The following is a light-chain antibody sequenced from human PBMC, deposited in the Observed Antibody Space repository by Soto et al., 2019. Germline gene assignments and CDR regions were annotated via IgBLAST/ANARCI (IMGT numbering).Light chain of an antibody. Sequence: IVMTQSPATLSVSPAERATVSCRASQTISNSYLAWYQQNPGQAPRLLIYGAFTRATGIPARFSGTGSGTEFTLTISSLQAEDFALYYCQQYNDWPLTFGQGTKVDI. CDR2: GAF. CDR3: QQYNDWPLT. V-gene: IGKV3-15*01. J-gene: IGKJ1*01. CDR1: QTISNSY.